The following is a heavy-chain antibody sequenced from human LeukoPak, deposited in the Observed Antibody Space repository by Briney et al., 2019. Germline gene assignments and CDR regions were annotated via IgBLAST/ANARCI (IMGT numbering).Heavy chain of an antibody. Sequence: PSETLSLTCTVSGGSISSSSYYWGWIRQPPGTGLEWIGSIYYSGSTYYNPSLKSRVTISVDTSKNQFSLKLSSVTAADTAVYYCARDDKQFNWFDPWGQGTLVTVSS. CDR1: GGSISSSSYY. CDR2: IYYSGST. CDR3: ARDDKQFNWFDP. J-gene: IGHJ5*02. D-gene: IGHD6-19*01. V-gene: IGHV4-39*07.